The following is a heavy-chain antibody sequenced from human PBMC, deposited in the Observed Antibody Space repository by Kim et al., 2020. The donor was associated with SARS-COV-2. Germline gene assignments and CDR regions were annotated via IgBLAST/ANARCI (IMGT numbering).Heavy chain of an antibody. CDR3: SRDPRPLDY. CDR2: ISPSGHDV. CDR1: GFKFGDFY. J-gene: IGHJ4*02. V-gene: IGHV3-11*01. Sequence: GGSLRLSCTASGFKFGDFYMSWIRQAPGKGLEPLSYISPSGHDVKYADSVKGRFTISRDNAKNSLYLQMNSLRDEDTAVYYCSRDPRPLDYWGQGTLVTVSS.